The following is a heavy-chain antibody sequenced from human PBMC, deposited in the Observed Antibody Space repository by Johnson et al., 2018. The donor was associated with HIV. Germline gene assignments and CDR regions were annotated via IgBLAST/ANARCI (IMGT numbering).Heavy chain of an antibody. Sequence: VQLVESGGGLVQPGGSLRLSCAASGLTVSGNYMNWVRQAPGKGLEWVSVIYSDGGTYYADSVQGRFTLSRDNSQNTLYLQMNSLRAEDTAVYYCARDGMAATKANIWGQGTMVTVSS. D-gene: IGHD1-14*01. V-gene: IGHV3-66*01. J-gene: IGHJ3*02. CDR1: GLTVSGNY. CDR3: ARDGMAATKANI. CDR2: IYSDGGT.